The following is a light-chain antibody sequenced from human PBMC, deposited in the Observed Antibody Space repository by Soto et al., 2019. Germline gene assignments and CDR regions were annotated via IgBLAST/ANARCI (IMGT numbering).Light chain of an antibody. CDR3: QQYVSSPGT. J-gene: IGKJ1*01. V-gene: IGKV3-20*01. CDR2: GAS. CDR1: QTVSSSF. Sequence: EIVLAQSPGTLSLSPGEGATLSCRASQTVSSSFLAWYQQKAGQAPRLLIYGASSRATGIPDRFSGSGSGTDFTLTTTRLEPEDFAVYYCQQYVSSPGTFGQGTKVEIK.